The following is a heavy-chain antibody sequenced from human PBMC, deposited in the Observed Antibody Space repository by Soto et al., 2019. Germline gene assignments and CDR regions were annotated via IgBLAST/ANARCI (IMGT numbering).Heavy chain of an antibody. D-gene: IGHD3-3*01. Sequence: EVQLVDSGGGLVQLGRSLRLSCAASGFTFDDYAMHWVRQAPGKGLEWVSGISWNSGSIGYADSVKGRFTISRDNAKNSLYLQMNSLRAEDTALYYCAKDITGITIFGVVKFGAFDIWGQGTMVTVSS. CDR3: AKDITGITIFGVVKFGAFDI. J-gene: IGHJ3*02. CDR1: GFTFDDYA. V-gene: IGHV3-9*01. CDR2: ISWNSGSI.